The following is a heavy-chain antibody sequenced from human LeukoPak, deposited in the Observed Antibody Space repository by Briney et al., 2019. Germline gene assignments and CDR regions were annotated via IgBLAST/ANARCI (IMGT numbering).Heavy chain of an antibody. D-gene: IGHD3-22*01. CDR3: ARGRRYYYDSSGQQRLDY. Sequence: GASVKVSCKASGYTFTGYYMHWVRQAPGQGLEWMGWINPNSGGTNYAQKFQGRVTMTRDTSISTAYMELSRLRSDDTAVYYCARGRRYYYDSSGQQRLDYWGQGPLVTVSS. V-gene: IGHV1-2*02. J-gene: IGHJ4*02. CDR2: INPNSGGT. CDR1: GYTFTGYY.